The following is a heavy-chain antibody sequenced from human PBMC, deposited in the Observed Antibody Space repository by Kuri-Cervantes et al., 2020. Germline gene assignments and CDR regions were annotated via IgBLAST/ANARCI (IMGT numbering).Heavy chain of an antibody. Sequence: ASVKVSCKASGYTFTSYDINWVRQATGQGLEWMGWMNPNSGNTGYAQKFQGRVTMTRNTSISTAYMELSSLRSEDTAVYYCARDLQDYGDYESAGGWGQGTLVTVSS. CDR2: MNPNSGNT. CDR1: GYTFTSYD. CDR3: ARDLQDYGDYESAGG. J-gene: IGHJ4*02. V-gene: IGHV1-8*01. D-gene: IGHD4-17*01.